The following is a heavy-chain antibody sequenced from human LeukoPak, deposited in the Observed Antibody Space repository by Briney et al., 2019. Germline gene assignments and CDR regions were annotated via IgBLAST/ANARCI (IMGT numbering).Heavy chain of an antibody. J-gene: IGHJ4*02. V-gene: IGHV4-59*01. CDR3: ARDRVGATGFDY. CDR1: GGSISSYY. D-gene: IGHD1-26*01. CDR2: IYYSGSI. Sequence: SGTLSLTCTVSGGSISSYYWSWIRQPPGKGLEWIGYIYYSGSINYNPSLKSRVTISVDTSKNQFSLKLSSVTAADTAVYYCARDRVGATGFDYWGQGTLVTVSS.